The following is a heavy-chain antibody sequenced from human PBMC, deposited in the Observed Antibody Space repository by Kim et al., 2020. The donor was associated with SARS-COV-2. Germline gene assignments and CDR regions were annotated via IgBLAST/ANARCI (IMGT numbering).Heavy chain of an antibody. CDR3: VKDRMGGAFDM. CDR2: ITKSSTTI. J-gene: IGHJ3*02. V-gene: IGHV3-48*02. CDR1: GFTFSAYD. D-gene: IGHD3-16*01. Sequence: GGSLRLSCATSGFTFSAYDMNWVRQAPGQGLQRLSLITKSSTTIYYADPVERRFTIPRDNAKNSLFLQMNSLRDEDTALYYCVKDRMGGAFDMWGQGTM.